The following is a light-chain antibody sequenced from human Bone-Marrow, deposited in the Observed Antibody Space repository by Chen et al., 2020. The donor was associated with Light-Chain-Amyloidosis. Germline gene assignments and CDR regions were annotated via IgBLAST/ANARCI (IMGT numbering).Light chain of an antibody. CDR2: WAS. CDR1: QSVLYSSNNKNY. J-gene: IGKJ5*01. V-gene: IGKV4-1*01. CDR3: QQYYSTPIT. Sequence: DIVMTQAPDSLAVYLGERATNNCKSSQSVLYSSNNKNYLAWYQQKPGPPPKLLIYWASTRESGVPDRFSGSGSGTDFTLTISSLQAEDVAVYYCQQYYSTPITFGQGTRLEI.